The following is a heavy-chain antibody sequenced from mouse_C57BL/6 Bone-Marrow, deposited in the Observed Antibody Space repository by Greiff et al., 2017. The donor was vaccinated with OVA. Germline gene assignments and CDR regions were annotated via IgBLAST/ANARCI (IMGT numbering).Heavy chain of an antibody. J-gene: IGHJ1*03. CDR3: ARHKYYGSSHWYFDV. D-gene: IGHD1-1*01. V-gene: IGHV5-12*01. Sequence: EVMLVESGGGLVQPGGSLKLSCAASGFTFSDYYMYWVRQTPEKRLEWVAYISNGGGSTYYPDTVKGRFTISRDNAKNTLYLQMSRLKSEDTAMYYCARHKYYGSSHWYFDVWGTGTTLTASS. CDR1: GFTFSDYY. CDR2: ISNGGGST.